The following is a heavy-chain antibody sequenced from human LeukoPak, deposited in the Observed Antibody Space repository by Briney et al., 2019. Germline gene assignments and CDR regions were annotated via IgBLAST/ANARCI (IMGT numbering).Heavy chain of an antibody. Sequence: GESLKLSCKGSGYRFTDYWIGWVRQMPGKGLEWMGIIFPGHSQTKYSPSFQGQVTTSADRSVSTAYLQWSSLRASDTAMYYCARHGTLAAAGSTFDIWGQGTMVTVSS. V-gene: IGHV5-51*01. CDR1: GYRFTDYW. J-gene: IGHJ3*02. CDR3: ARHGTLAAAGSTFDI. D-gene: IGHD6-13*01. CDR2: IFPGHSQT.